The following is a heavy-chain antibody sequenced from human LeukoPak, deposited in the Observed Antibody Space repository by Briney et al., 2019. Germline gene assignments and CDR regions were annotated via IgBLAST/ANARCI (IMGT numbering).Heavy chain of an antibody. CDR1: GGSFSGYY. V-gene: IGHV4-34*11. CDR3: ARDPAGTVAHS. CDR2: VYYSGTT. D-gene: IGHD1-7*01. J-gene: IGHJ4*02. Sequence: PSETLSLTCAVYGGSFSGYYWSWIRQPPGKGLEWIGFVYYSGTTEYNPSLKSRTTISVDTSKNQFSLELSSVTAADTADYYCARDPAGTVAHSWGQGILVTVSS.